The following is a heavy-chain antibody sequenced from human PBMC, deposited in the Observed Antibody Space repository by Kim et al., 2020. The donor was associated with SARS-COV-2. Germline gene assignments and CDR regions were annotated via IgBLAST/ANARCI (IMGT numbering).Heavy chain of an antibody. J-gene: IGHJ4*02. D-gene: IGHD1-26*01. CDR3: ARERGEGEWELRFDY. CDR2: ISSSGSTI. V-gene: IGHV3-11*01. Sequence: GGSLRLSCAASGFTFSDYYMSWIRQAPGKGLEWVSYISSSGSTIYYADSVKGRFTISRDNAKNSLYLQMNSLRAEDTAVYYCARERGEGEWELRFDYWGQGTLVTVSS. CDR1: GFTFSDYY.